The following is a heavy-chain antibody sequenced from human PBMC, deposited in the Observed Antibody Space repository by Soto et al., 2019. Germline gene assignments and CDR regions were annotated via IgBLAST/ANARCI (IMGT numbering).Heavy chain of an antibody. V-gene: IGHV4-4*07. CDR2: ISSGGSA. CDR1: GGSINSYY. D-gene: IGHD2-8*01. CDR3: ARDAYPNWFDF. Sequence: SETLSLTCNVSGGSINSYYWSWTRQPAGKGLEWIGRISSGGSAIYNPSLKSRVTISVDTSKNQFSLRLTSVTAADTAVYFCARDAYPNWFDFWGQGTLVTVS. J-gene: IGHJ5*01.